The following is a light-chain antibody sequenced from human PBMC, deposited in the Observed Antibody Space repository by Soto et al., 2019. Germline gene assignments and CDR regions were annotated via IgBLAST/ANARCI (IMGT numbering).Light chain of an antibody. CDR3: SSYSSTSTRRL. Sequence: QCVLTQPASVSGSAGQSITIPCTGTSNDIGGYDFVSWYQQFPGKAPKLIIYDVTNRPSGVSFRFSGSKSGNTASLTISGLQAEDEAGYHCSSYSSTSTRRLFGAGTKVTVL. CDR2: DVT. J-gene: IGLJ1*01. CDR1: SNDIGGYDF. V-gene: IGLV2-14*03.